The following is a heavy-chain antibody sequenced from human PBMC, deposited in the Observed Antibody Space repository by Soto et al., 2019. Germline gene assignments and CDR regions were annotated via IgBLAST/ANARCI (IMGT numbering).Heavy chain of an antibody. J-gene: IGHJ4*02. V-gene: IGHV3-23*01. CDR3: TRLVSRRYFDS. CDR2: ISGSGGST. Sequence: GGSLRLSCAASGFTFSNCAMNWVRQAPGKGLEWVSYISGSGGSTYYADSVKGRFTISRDNSKNTLYLQMNSLRAEDTAVYYYTRLVSRRYFDSWGRGTLVTVSS. CDR1: GFTFSNCA. D-gene: IGHD2-15*01.